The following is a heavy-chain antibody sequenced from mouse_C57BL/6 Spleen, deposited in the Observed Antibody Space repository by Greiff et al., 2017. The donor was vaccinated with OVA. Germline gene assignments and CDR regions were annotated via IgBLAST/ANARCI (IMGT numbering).Heavy chain of an antibody. J-gene: IGHJ4*01. CDR3: ARHDYDGYYDDYAMDY. CDR2: IWSDGST. D-gene: IGHD2-3*01. V-gene: IGHV2-6-1*01. CDR1: GFSLTSYG. Sequence: QVQLKESGPGLVAPSQSLSITCTVSGFSLTSYGVHWVRQPPGKGLEWLVVIWSDGSTTYNSALKSRLSISKDNSKSQVFLKMNSLQTDDTAMYYCARHDYDGYYDDYAMDYWGQGTSVTVSS.